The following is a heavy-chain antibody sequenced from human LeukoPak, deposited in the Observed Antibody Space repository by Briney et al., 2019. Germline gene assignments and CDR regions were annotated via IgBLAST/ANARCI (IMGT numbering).Heavy chain of an antibody. Sequence: GGSLRLSCAASGFTFSSYSMNWVRQAPGKGLEWVSYISSGGSSIYYADSVKGRFTISRDNTKNSLYLQINSLRAEDTALYYCARAIILDYGDYHYFDYWGQGTLVTVSS. CDR1: GFTFSSYS. D-gene: IGHD4-17*01. J-gene: IGHJ4*02. CDR2: ISSGGSSI. V-gene: IGHV3-48*04. CDR3: ARAIILDYGDYHYFDY.